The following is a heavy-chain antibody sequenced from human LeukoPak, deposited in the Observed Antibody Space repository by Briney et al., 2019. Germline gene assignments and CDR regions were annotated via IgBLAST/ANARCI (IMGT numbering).Heavy chain of an antibody. J-gene: IGHJ3*02. CDR1: GDTFSSYA. Sequence: GASVKVSCKAFGDTFSSYAISWVRQAPGQGLEWMGGIIPIFGTANYAQKFQGRVTITADESTSTAYMELSSLRSEDTAVYYCARDQGSSGYYSDDDDAFDIWGQGTMVTVSS. D-gene: IGHD3-22*01. CDR2: IIPIFGTA. CDR3: ARDQGSSGYYSDDDDAFDI. V-gene: IGHV1-69*13.